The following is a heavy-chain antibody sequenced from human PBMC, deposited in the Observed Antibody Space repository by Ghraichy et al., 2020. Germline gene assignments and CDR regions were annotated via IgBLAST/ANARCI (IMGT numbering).Heavy chain of an antibody. CDR2: IYYTGST. CDR3: ARSFYGSGSFDAFDI. V-gene: IGHV4-59*01. D-gene: IGHD3-10*01. Sequence: LSLTCTVSGSPISSYYWNWIRQPPGKGLEWIGYIYYTGSTNYNPSLKSRVTISLDTSKNQFSLKLSSVTAADTAVYYCARSFYGSGSFDAFDIWGQGTMVTVSS. J-gene: IGHJ3*02. CDR1: GSPISSYY.